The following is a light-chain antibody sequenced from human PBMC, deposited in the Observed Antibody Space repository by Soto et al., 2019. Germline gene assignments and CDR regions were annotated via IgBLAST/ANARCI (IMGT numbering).Light chain of an antibody. J-gene: IGKJ2*01. CDR1: QSVLHSSNKKNY. CDR2: WAS. Sequence: DIVMTQSPDSLAVSLGERATINCKSSQSVLHSSNKKNYLAWYQQKPGQSPKMLISWASTRDSGVPERFSGSGFGTDFTLPIGSLQAEDVAFYCCQKYFISPLTFGQGTKLEI. V-gene: IGKV4-1*01. CDR3: QKYFISPLT.